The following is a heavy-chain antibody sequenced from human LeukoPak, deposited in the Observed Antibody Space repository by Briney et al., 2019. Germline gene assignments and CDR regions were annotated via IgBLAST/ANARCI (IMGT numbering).Heavy chain of an antibody. CDR2: IYNSGTT. Sequence: SETLSLTCTVSGGSISSHYWSWTRQPPGKGLEWIGYIYNSGTTNYNPSFKSRVTISIDTSKNYFSLKLTSVTAADTAVYYCARGGYSYGYDDDFEYWGQGILVTVSS. CDR3: ARGGYSYGYDDDFEY. D-gene: IGHD5-18*01. V-gene: IGHV4-59*11. J-gene: IGHJ4*02. CDR1: GGSISSHY.